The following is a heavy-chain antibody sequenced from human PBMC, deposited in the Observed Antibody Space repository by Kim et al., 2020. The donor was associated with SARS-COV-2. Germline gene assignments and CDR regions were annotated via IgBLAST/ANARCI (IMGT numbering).Heavy chain of an antibody. CDR3: ARDNHMIVVVGYFDY. CDR1: GFTFSSYG. J-gene: IGHJ4*02. D-gene: IGHD3-22*01. Sequence: GGSLRLSCAASGFTFSSYGMHWVRQAPGKGLEWVAVIWYDGSNKYYADSVKGRFTISRDNSKNTLYLQMNSLRAEDTAVYYCARDNHMIVVVGYFDYWGQGTLVTVSS. CDR2: IWYDGSNK. V-gene: IGHV3-33*01.